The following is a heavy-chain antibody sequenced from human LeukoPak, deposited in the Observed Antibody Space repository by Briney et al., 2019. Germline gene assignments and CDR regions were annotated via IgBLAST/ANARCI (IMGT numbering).Heavy chain of an antibody. J-gene: IGHJ4*02. CDR1: GFTFSNYG. CDR3: VKARRPHCGTDCLES. Sequence: PGGSLRLSCAASGFTFSNYGMSWVRQAPGKGLEWVSVIRGSGGGTYYADSVKGRFTISRDNSKNTVYLQMNSLRAEDTAVYYCVKARRPHCGTDCLESWGQGTLVTVSS. CDR2: IRGSGGGT. D-gene: IGHD2-21*02. V-gene: IGHV3-23*01.